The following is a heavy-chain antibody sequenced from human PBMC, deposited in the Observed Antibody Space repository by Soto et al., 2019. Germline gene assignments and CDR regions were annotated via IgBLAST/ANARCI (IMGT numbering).Heavy chain of an antibody. Sequence: GGSLRLSWAASGFTFSSYCMSWVRQAPGKGLEWVSGISGSGGSTYYADSVKGRFTISRDNSKNTLYLQMNSLRAEDTAVYYCAKGRGARYYYGMDVWGQGTTVTVSS. CDR2: ISGSGGST. CDR3: AKGRGARYYYGMDV. J-gene: IGHJ6*02. V-gene: IGHV3-23*01. CDR1: GFTFSSYC. D-gene: IGHD3-10*01.